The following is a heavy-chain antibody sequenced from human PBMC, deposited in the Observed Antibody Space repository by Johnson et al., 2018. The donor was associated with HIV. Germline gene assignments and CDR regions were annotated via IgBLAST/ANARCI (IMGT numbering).Heavy chain of an antibody. D-gene: IGHD3-10*02. Sequence: VQLVESGGGVVQPGRSLRLSCAASGFTFSTYGMHWVRQAPGKGLEWVSYISSSGSTIYYADSVKGRFTISRDNAKNSLYLQMNSLRAEDTAVYYCARKPLFSAFDIWGQGTMVTVSS. CDR1: GFTFSTYG. CDR2: ISSSGSTI. V-gene: IGHV3-48*03. CDR3: ARKPLFSAFDI. J-gene: IGHJ3*02.